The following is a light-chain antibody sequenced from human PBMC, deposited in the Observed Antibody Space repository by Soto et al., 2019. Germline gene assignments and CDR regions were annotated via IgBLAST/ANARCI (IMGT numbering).Light chain of an antibody. J-gene: IGKJ1*01. CDR3: QQAYPFPRT. Sequence: DILVTQSPSSVSASVGDRVTITCRASQDISHYLVWYHQKPGKAPTLLLYGSSCLQSGAPSRFSGSGSGTEFPLTLSSLQPEDFATFYCQQAYPFPRTFGQGTKVEIQ. CDR2: GSS. CDR1: QDISHY. V-gene: IGKV1D-12*01.